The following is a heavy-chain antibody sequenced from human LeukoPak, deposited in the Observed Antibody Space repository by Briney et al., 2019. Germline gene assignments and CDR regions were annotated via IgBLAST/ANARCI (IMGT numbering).Heavy chain of an antibody. J-gene: IGHJ4*02. CDR2: INPSGGST. V-gene: IGHV1-46*01. Sequence: ASVKVSCKASGYTFTSYYMHWVRQAPGQGLEWMGIINPSGGSTSYAQKFQGRVTMTRDTSTSTVYMELSSLRSEDTAVYYCARAIFNWNYVLHFDYWGQGTLVTVSS. CDR3: ARAIFNWNYVLHFDY. D-gene: IGHD1-7*01. CDR1: GYTFTSYY.